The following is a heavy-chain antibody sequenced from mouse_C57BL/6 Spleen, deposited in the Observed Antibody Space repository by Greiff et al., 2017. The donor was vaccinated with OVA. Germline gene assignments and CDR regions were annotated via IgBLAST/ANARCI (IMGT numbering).Heavy chain of an antibody. CDR2: IYPGSGST. CDR1: GYTFTSYW. D-gene: IGHD2-5*01. J-gene: IGHJ3*01. V-gene: IGHV1-55*01. CDR3: ARSYSNYRFAY. Sequence: QVQLQQPGAELVKPGASVKMSCKASGYTFTSYWITWVKQRPGQGLEWIGDIYPGSGSTNYNEKFKIKATLPVDTSSSTAYLQRSSLTSEDSAVYYCARSYSNYRFAYWGQGTLVTVSA.